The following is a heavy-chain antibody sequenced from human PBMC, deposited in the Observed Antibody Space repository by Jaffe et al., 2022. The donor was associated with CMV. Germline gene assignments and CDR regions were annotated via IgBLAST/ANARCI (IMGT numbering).Heavy chain of an antibody. CDR2: INHSGST. CDR1: GGSFSGYY. D-gene: IGHD6-19*01. V-gene: IGHV4-34*01. J-gene: IGHJ6*02. Sequence: QVQLQQWGAGLLKPSETLSLTCAVYGGSFSGYYWSWIRQPPGKGLEWIGEINHSGSTNYNPSLKSRVTISVDTSKNQFSLKLSSVTAADTAVYYCARDKVGGWYALDYYYYGMDVWGQGTTVTVSS. CDR3: ARDKVGGWYALDYYYYGMDV.